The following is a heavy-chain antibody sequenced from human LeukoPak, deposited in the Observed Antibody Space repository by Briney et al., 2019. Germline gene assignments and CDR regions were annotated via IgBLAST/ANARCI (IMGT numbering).Heavy chain of an antibody. J-gene: IGHJ3*02. CDR2: ISSSSSTI. CDR3: ARWGSYPDDAFDI. D-gene: IGHD3-16*02. CDR1: GFTFSSYE. V-gene: IGHV3-48*01. Sequence: GGSLRLSCAASGFTFSSYEMNWVRQAPGKGLEWVSYISSSSSTIYYADSVKGRFTISRDNAKNSLYLQMNSLRAEDTAVYYCARWGSYPDDAFDIWGQGTMVTVSS.